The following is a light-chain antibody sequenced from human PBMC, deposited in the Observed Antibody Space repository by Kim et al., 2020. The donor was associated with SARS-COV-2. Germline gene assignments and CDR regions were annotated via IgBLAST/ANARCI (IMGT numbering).Light chain of an antibody. CDR2: AAS. V-gene: IGKV1-39*01. Sequence: DIQMTQSPSSLAASVGDRVTIACRASQSISTYLNWYQQKPGKAPKLLIYAASTLQSVVPSRFSGSGSGTDFTLTISSLQPEDFATYDCQQSHTTPLLTFGGGTKVDIK. CDR1: QSISTY. CDR3: QQSHTTPLLT. J-gene: IGKJ4*01.